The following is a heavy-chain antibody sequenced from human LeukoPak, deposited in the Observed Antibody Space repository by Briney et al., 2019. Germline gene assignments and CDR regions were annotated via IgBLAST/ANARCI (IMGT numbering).Heavy chain of an antibody. D-gene: IGHD5-24*01. CDR1: GGSINTYY. Sequence: SETLSLTCTVSGGSINTYYWSWIRQPPGKGLEGIGYIYYIGSTNYNPSLTVRGTISVDTSKHQFSLKLSSVTPADTAVYYCARGRDGYTFGYWGQGTLVTVSS. V-gene: IGHV4-59*01. J-gene: IGHJ4*02. CDR2: IYYIGST. CDR3: ARGRDGYTFGY.